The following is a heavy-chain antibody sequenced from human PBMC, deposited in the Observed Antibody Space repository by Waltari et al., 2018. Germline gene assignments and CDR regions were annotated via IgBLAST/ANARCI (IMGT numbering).Heavy chain of an antibody. CDR3: ARDKIKIFGVAYGMDV. J-gene: IGHJ6*02. V-gene: IGHV3-21*01. CDR2: ISSSSSYI. D-gene: IGHD3-3*01. CDR1: GFTFSSYS. Sequence: EVQLVESGGGLVKPGGSLRLSCAASGFTFSSYSMNWVRQAPGKGLEWVSSISSSSSYIYYADSVKGRFTISRDNAKNSLYLQMNSLRAEDTAVYYCARDKIKIFGVAYGMDVWGQGTTVTVSS.